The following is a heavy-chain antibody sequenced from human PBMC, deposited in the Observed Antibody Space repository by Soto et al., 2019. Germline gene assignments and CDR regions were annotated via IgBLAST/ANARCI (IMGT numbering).Heavy chain of an antibody. D-gene: IGHD3-22*01. Sequence: GGSLRLSCAASGFTFSSYAMSWVRQAPGKGLEWVSAISGSGGSTYYADSVKGRFTISRDNSKNTLYLQMNSLRAEDTAVYYCAKTPPRITMIVVVTFDYWGQGTLVTVSS. CDR1: GFTFSSYA. CDR2: ISGSGGST. CDR3: AKTPPRITMIVVVTFDY. V-gene: IGHV3-23*01. J-gene: IGHJ4*02.